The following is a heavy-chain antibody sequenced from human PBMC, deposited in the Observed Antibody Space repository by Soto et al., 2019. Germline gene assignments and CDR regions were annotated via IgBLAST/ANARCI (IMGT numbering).Heavy chain of an antibody. J-gene: IGHJ5*02. Sequence: QLQLQESGPGLVKPSETLSLTCTVSGGSISSSSYYWGWIRQPPGKGLEWIGSIYYSGSTYYNPSLKSRVTISVDTSKNQFSLKLSSVTAADTAVYYCARRAQYCSGGSCYPNWFDPWGQGTLVTVSS. D-gene: IGHD2-15*01. CDR1: GGSISSSSYY. CDR2: IYYSGST. V-gene: IGHV4-39*01. CDR3: ARRAQYCSGGSCYPNWFDP.